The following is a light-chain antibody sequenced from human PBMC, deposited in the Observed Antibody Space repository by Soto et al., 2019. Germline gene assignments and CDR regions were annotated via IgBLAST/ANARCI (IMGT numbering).Light chain of an antibody. CDR3: GTWDSRLSAVV. Sequence: QSVLTQPPSVSAAPGQKVTISCSGSSSNIGNNYVSWYQQLPGTAPKLLIYENNKRPSGIPDRFSGSKSGTSATLGINGLQTGDEADYYCGTWDSRLSAVVFGGGTKVTVL. V-gene: IGLV1-51*02. J-gene: IGLJ2*01. CDR1: SSNIGNNY. CDR2: ENN.